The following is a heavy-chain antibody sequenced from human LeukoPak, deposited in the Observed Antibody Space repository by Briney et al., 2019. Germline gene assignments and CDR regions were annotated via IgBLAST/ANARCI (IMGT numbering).Heavy chain of an antibody. Sequence: GASVKVSCKASGYTFTSYGISWVRQAPEQGLEWMGWISAYNGNTNYAQKLQGRVTMTTDTSTSTAYMELRSLRSDDTAVYYCAALLWFGAHRTLDYWGQGTLVTVSS. V-gene: IGHV1-18*01. J-gene: IGHJ4*02. CDR1: GYTFTSYG. D-gene: IGHD3-10*01. CDR2: ISAYNGNT. CDR3: AALLWFGAHRTLDY.